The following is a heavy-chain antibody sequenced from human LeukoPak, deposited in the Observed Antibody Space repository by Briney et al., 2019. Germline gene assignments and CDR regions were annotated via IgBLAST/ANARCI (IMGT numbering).Heavy chain of an antibody. CDR2: IYYSGST. J-gene: IGHJ6*03. D-gene: IGHD3-3*01. CDR3: ARSWSGYFKSYYYYYTDV. CDR1: GGSISSYY. V-gene: IGHV4-59*08. Sequence: PSETLALTCTVSGGSISSYYWSWIRQPPGKGLEWIGYIYYSGSTNYNPSLKSRVTISVDTSKNQFSLKLSSVTAADTAVYYCARSWSGYFKSYYYYYTDVWGKGTTVTVSS.